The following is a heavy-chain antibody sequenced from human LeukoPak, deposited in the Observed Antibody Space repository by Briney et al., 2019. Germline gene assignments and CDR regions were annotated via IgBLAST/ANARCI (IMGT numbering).Heavy chain of an antibody. D-gene: IGHD2-2*01. V-gene: IGHV3-11*04. J-gene: IGHJ3*02. CDR3: ARDSTLPAARDAFDI. Sequence: PGGSLRPSCAASGFTFSDYYMSWIRQAPGKGLEWVSYISSSGSTIYYADSVKGRFTISRDNAKNSLYLQMNSLRAEDTAVYYCARDSTLPAARDAFDIWGQGTMVTVSS. CDR1: GFTFSDYY. CDR2: ISSSGSTI.